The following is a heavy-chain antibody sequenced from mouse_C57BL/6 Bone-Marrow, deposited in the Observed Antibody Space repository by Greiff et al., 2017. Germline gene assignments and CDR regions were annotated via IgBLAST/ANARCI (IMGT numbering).Heavy chain of an antibody. V-gene: IGHV5-4*03. J-gene: IGHJ2*01. D-gene: IGHD1-1*01. Sequence: EVMLVESGGGLVKPGGSLKLSCAASGFTFSSYAMSWVRQTPEKRLEWVATISDGGSYTYYPDNVKGRFTISRDNAKNNLYLQMSHLKSEDTAMYYCARVLYYYGSSSFYFDYWGQGTTLTVSS. CDR3: ARVLYYYGSSSFYFDY. CDR2: ISDGGSYT. CDR1: GFTFSSYA.